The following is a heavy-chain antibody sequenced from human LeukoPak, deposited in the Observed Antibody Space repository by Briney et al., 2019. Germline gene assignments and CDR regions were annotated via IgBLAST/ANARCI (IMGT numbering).Heavy chain of an antibody. CDR1: GGSISSGGYY. CDR2: IHHGGST. Sequence: PSETLSLTCTVSGGSISSGGYYWSWIRQPPGKGLEWIGYIHHGGSTYYNPSLKSRVTISVDRSKNQFSLKLSSVTAADTAVYYCARHFEGATAPYFDYWGQGTLVTVSS. CDR3: ARHFEGATAPYFDY. J-gene: IGHJ4*02. D-gene: IGHD1-26*01. V-gene: IGHV4-30-2*01.